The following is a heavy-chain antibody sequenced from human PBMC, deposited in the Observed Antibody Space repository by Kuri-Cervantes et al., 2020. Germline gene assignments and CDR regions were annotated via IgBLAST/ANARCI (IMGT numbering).Heavy chain of an antibody. CDR2: LTGNGDDT. V-gene: IGHV3-23*01. CDR1: GFTFSSYA. D-gene: IGHD2-21*02. CDR3: AKGGGERCSGDCSSRVLMS. Sequence: LSLTCVASGFTFSSYAMSWARQAPGKGLEWVSVLTGNGDDTLYAESVTGRFTVSRDNSKNTLYLQMNSLRVEDTAVYFCAKGGGERCSGDCSSRVLMSWGQGTLVTVSS. J-gene: IGHJ4*02.